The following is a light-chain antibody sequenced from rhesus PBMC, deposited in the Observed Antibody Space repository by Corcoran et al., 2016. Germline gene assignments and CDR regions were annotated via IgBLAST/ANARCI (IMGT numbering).Light chain of an antibody. V-gene: IGKV3S9*01. J-gene: IGKJ3*01. CDR2: GAS. Sequence: EIVMTQSPATLSLSPGERATLSCRASQSVSSYVAWYQQKPEQAPGLLIFGASSRDTGIPDRVSGSGSGTDFTRTISSLEPEDFAVYYGQQYSNWPFTFGPGTKLDIK. CDR1: QSVSSY. CDR3: QQYSNWPFT.